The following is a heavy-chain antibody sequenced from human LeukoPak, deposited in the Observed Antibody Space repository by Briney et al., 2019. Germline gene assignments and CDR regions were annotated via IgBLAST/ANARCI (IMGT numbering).Heavy chain of an antibody. CDR3: ARDVTGTTGVFDI. J-gene: IGHJ3*02. CDR1: GFTFSSYS. Sequence: GGSLRLSCAASGFTFSSYSMNWVRQAPGKGLEWVSSISSSSSYIYYADSVKGRFTISRDNAKNSLYPQMNSLRAEDTAVYYCARDVTGTTGVFDIWGQGTMVTVSS. D-gene: IGHD1-7*01. CDR2: ISSSSSYI. V-gene: IGHV3-21*01.